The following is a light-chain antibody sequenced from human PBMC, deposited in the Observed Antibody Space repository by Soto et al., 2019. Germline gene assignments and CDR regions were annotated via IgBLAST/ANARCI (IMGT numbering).Light chain of an antibody. J-gene: IGLJ1*01. CDR1: SSNIGAGYH. CDR3: QSSDSRLSGSDV. Sequence: QSVLTQPPSVSGAPGQRVTISCTGSSSNIGAGYHVHWYQQLPGAAPKLLIFGDSNRPSGVPDRFSGSKSGTSASLAITGRQADDDADYYCQSSDSRLSGSDVFGTGTKLTVL. CDR2: GDS. V-gene: IGLV1-40*01.